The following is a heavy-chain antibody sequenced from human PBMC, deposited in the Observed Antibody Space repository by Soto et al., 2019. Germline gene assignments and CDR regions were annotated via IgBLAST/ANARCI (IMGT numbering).Heavy chain of an antibody. CDR2: ISYDGSST. Sequence: GGSLRLSCAASGFTFSSYAMSWVRQAPGKGLEWVAVISYDGSSTYYGDSVKGRFTISRDNSKNTVYMDMNSLRPEDTAVYYRASKYSALIWGQGTMVTVSS. V-gene: IGHV3-30*03. D-gene: IGHD5-12*01. J-gene: IGHJ3*02. CDR3: ASKYSALI. CDR1: GFTFSSYA.